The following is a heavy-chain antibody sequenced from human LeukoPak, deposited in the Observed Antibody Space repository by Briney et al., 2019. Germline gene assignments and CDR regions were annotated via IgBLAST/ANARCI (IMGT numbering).Heavy chain of an antibody. D-gene: IGHD3/OR15-3a*01. CDR3: ARDRTGYYYGMDV. J-gene: IGHJ6*04. Sequence: GASVKVSCKASGGTFSSYAISWVRQAPGQGLEWMGGIIPIFGTANYAQKFRGRVTITADKSTSTAYMELSSLRSEDTAVYYCARDRTGYYYGMDVWGKGTTVTVSS. V-gene: IGHV1-69*06. CDR2: IIPIFGTA. CDR1: GGTFSSYA.